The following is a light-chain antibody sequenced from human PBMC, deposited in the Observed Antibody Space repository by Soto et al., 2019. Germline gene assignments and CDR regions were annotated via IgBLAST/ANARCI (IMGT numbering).Light chain of an antibody. J-gene: IGKJ4*01. CDR3: QQYNNGPLT. CDR2: GES. Sequence: EIVMTQSPATLSVSPGERATLSCRASQSVNSNLAWYQQKPGQAPRLLIYGESTRATGIPARFSGSGSGTEFTLTIGSLQSEDFAVYYCQQYNNGPLTFGGGTKVEIK. CDR1: QSVNSN. V-gene: IGKV3-15*01.